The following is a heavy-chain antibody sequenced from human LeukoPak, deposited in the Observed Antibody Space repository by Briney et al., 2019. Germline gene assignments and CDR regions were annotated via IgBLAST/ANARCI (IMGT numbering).Heavy chain of an antibody. CDR1: GFTFCSYS. CDR2: ISSSSSYI. V-gene: IGHV3-21*01. D-gene: IGHD6-13*01. Sequence: GGSLSLSCAAYGFTFCSYSMNWVPQAPGKGLVWVSSISSSSSYIYYAHSVKGSFTISRDNDKNSLYMHMNRLRAEDAAVYYCSRDPGSSPFDYWGQGTLVTVS. CDR3: SRDPGSSPFDY. J-gene: IGHJ4*02.